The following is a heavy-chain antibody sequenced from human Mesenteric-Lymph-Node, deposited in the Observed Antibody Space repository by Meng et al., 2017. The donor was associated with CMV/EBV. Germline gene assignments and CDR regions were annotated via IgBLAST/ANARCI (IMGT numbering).Heavy chain of an antibody. CDR2: ISYDGSNK. CDR1: GSTFSSYA. D-gene: IGHD3-10*01. Sequence: SCAASGSTFSSYAMHWVRQAPGKGLEWVAVISYDGSNKYYADSVKGRFTISRDNSKNTLYLQMSSLRAEDTAVYYCARDNPRGVFDYWGQGTLVTVSS. CDR3: ARDNPRGVFDY. J-gene: IGHJ4*02. V-gene: IGHV3-30-3*01.